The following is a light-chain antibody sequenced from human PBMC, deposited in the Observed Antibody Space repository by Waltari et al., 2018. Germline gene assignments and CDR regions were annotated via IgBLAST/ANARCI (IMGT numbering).Light chain of an antibody. CDR1: QRVSSI. J-gene: IGKJ1*01. V-gene: IGKV3-15*01. Sequence: IVMTQSPATLSVSPGERATLSCRASQRVSSIVAWYQHEPGQAPRLIIFGPSPRATGIPARVRGSGYGTELALAFSCLQSVEFAVYYCQQYNNWHWTVGQGTKVEIK. CDR2: GPS. CDR3: QQYNNWHWT.